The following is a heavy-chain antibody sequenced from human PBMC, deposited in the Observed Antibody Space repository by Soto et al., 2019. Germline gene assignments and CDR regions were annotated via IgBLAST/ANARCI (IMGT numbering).Heavy chain of an antibody. J-gene: IGHJ5*02. D-gene: IGHD5-12*01. CDR3: AREVAKWFDP. CDR1: GFTFSSYE. V-gene: IGHV3-48*03. CDR2: ISSSGSTI. Sequence: GGSLRLSGAASGFTFSSYEINWVRQAPGKGLEWVSYISSSGSTIYYADSVKGRFTISRDNAKNSLYLQMNSLRAEDTAVYYCAREVAKWFDPFGQGTLLAVSS.